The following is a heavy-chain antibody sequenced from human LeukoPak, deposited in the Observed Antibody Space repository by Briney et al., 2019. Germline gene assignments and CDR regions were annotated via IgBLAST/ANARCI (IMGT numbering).Heavy chain of an antibody. CDR2: ISASGAMT. J-gene: IGHJ4*02. CDR3: AKDRSIGTYYTFDH. V-gene: IGHV3-23*01. CDR1: GFTVRDYV. D-gene: IGHD1-26*01. Sequence: GGSLRLSCAASGFTVRDYVMAWVRQAPGKGLEWVSSISASGAMTYYADSVKGRFTVSRDNSKNSLYLQMNSLTAADTAVYYCAKDRSIGTYYTFDHWGQGTLVTVSS.